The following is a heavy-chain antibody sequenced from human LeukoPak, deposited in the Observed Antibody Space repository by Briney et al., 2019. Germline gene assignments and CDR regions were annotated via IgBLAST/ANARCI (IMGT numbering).Heavy chain of an antibody. V-gene: IGHV1-18*01. Sequence: GASVKVSCKASGYTFTSYRISRVRQAPGQGLEWMGWISAYNGNTNYVQNFQGRVTMTTDTSTSTAYMELRSLRSADTAVFYCARITHRDGDHLDYWGQGTLVTVSS. CDR1: GYTFTSYR. CDR2: ISAYNGNT. D-gene: IGHD4-17*01. CDR3: ARITHRDGDHLDY. J-gene: IGHJ4*02.